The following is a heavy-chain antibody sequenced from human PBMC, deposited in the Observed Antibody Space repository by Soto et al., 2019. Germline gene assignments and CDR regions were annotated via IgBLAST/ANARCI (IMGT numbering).Heavy chain of an antibody. V-gene: IGHV4-34*01. J-gene: IGHJ4*02. CDR1: GGSFSGCY. CDR2: INHSGST. CDR3: ARGPMLGGSSRYSEHKDY. Sequence: PSETLSLTCAVYGGSFSGCYWSWIRQPPGKGLEWIGEINHSGSTNYNPSLKSRVTISVDTSKNQFSLKLSSVTAADTAVYYCARGPMLGGSSRYSEHKDYWGQGTLVTVSS. D-gene: IGHD3-10*02.